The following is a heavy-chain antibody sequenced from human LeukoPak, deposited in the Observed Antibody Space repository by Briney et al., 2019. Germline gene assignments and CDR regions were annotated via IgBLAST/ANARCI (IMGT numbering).Heavy chain of an antibody. V-gene: IGHV3-30*02. J-gene: IGHJ4*02. D-gene: IGHD3-3*01. Sequence: GGSLRLSCAASGFIFSTYGMYWVRQAPGKGLEWVAFIRHDGSIKNYADSVKGRSTISRDNPKNTLYLQMNSLRAEDTAVYYCAKDILADIDYWGQGTLVTVSS. CDR3: AKDILADIDY. CDR1: GFIFSTYG. CDR2: IRHDGSIK.